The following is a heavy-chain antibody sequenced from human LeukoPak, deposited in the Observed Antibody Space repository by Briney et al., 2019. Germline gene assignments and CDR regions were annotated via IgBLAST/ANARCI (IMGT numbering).Heavy chain of an antibody. V-gene: IGHV3-30*03. CDR1: RFTFSTYG. Sequence: TGGSLRLSCAASRFTFSTYGMRWVRQAPGKGLEWVALISYDGINKYYADSVKGRFTVSRDNSKSTLYLQVNSLRAEDTAVYYCARDSDGMSVWGLGTTVTVSS. CDR3: ARDSDGMSV. J-gene: IGHJ6*02. CDR2: ISYDGINK.